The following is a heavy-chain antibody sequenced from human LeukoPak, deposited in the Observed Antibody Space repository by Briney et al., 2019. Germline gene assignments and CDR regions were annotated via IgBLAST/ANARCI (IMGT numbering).Heavy chain of an antibody. Sequence: ASVKVSCKASGYTFSGHYMHWVRQAPGQGLEWMGWINPKSGGTNYEQKFQDRVTMTRDTSISTAYMELSRLRSDDTAVYYCARWRGYASDWSGPFDDWGQGTLVTVSS. J-gene: IGHJ4*02. CDR3: ARWRGYASDWSGPFDD. D-gene: IGHD6-19*01. CDR2: INPKSGGT. V-gene: IGHV1-2*02. CDR1: GYTFSGHY.